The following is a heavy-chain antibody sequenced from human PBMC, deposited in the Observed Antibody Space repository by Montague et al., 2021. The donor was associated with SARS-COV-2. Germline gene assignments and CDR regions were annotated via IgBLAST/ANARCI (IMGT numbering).Heavy chain of an antibody. CDR1: GGSISSYY. V-gene: IGHV4-59*01. J-gene: IGHJ4*02. CDR3: ARGFDY. CDR2: IYYSGGT. Sequence: SETLSLTCTVSGGSISSYYWSWIRQPPGKGLEWIGYIYYSGGTNYNPSLKSRVTISVDTSKNQFSLKLSSMTAADTAVYYCARGFDYWGQGTLVTVSS.